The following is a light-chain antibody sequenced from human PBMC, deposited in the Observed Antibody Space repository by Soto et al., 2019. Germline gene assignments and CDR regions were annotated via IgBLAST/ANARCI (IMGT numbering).Light chain of an antibody. CDR3: QQYDNWPPWM. Sequence: RVMTQYPDTLPVSQGERATLSCRASETVRSYLAWYQQKPGQAPRLLIYGASTRATGIPARFSGSVSGTEFTLTIISLQAEYFAVYYCQQYDNWPPWMFGQGTKVDIK. V-gene: IGKV3-15*01. CDR1: ETVRSY. J-gene: IGKJ1*01. CDR2: GAS.